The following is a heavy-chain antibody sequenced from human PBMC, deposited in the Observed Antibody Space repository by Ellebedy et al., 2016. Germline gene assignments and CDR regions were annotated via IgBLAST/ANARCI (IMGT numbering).Heavy chain of an antibody. CDR1: GFSFRSFA. V-gene: IGHV3-23*01. Sequence: GGSLRLXCEASGFSFRSFAMSWVRQAPGKGLEWVSSTSESGATTFYADSVKGRFTISRDSSRNTLYLQMNTLRAEDTAIYYCAKVGAYCSSTLCYVDSWGQGTLVTVSS. J-gene: IGHJ5*01. D-gene: IGHD2-2*01. CDR3: AKVGAYCSSTLCYVDS. CDR2: TSESGATT.